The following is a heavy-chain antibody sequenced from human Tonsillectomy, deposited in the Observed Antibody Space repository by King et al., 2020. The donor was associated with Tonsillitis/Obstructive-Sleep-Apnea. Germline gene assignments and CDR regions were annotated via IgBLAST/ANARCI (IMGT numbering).Heavy chain of an antibody. CDR3: AGVNFSGYHAGDFDY. Sequence: LQLQESGPGLVKPSQTLSLTCTVSGGSISSGGYYWSWIRQHPGKGLEWIGYIYYSGSTYYNPSLKSRVTISVDTSKNQFSLKLSSVTAADTAVYYCAGVNFSGYHAGDFDYWGQGTLVTVSS. V-gene: IGHV4-31*03. J-gene: IGHJ4*02. CDR1: GGSISSGGYY. CDR2: IYYSGST. D-gene: IGHD3-22*01.